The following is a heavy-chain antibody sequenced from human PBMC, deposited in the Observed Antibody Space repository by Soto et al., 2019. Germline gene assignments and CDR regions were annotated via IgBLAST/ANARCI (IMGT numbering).Heavy chain of an antibody. J-gene: IGHJ6*02. CDR2: INHSGST. Sequence: SETLSLTCAVYGGSFSGYYWSWIRQPPGKGLEWIGEINHSGSTNYNPSLKSRVTISVDTSKNQFSLKLSSVTAADTAVYYCARGYNLVVVKYYYYYGMDVWGQGTTVTVS. D-gene: IGHD3-22*01. CDR1: GGSFSGYY. CDR3: ARGYNLVVVKYYYYYGMDV. V-gene: IGHV4-34*01.